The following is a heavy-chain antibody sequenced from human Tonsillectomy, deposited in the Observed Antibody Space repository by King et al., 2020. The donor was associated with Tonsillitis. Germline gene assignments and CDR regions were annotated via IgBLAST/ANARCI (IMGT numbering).Heavy chain of an antibody. CDR1: GYFISSGYY. CDR2: IYHSGST. Sequence: QLQESGPGLVKPSETLSLTCAVSGYFISSGYYWGWIRQPPGKGLEWIGSIYHSGSTYYNPYLKGRVTISVDTSTNQFSLKLSSVTAADTAVYYCARRGGSETQGVYNWFDPWGQGCLVTVSS. V-gene: IGHV4-38-2*01. D-gene: IGHD3-10*01. J-gene: IGHJ5*02. CDR3: ARRGGSETQGVYNWFDP.